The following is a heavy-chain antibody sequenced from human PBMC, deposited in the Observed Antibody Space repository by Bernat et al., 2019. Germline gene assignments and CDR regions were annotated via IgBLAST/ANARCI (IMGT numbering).Heavy chain of an antibody. D-gene: IGHD2-15*01. CDR1: GSSISSNNYY. CDR3: ARRVVVYFDY. Sequence: QLHLQESGPGLVKPSETLSLNCTVSGSSISSNNYYWGWIRQPPGKGLGGIGTIYYSGTTYYNPSLRSRVTLSLDTSKNQFSLKLSSVTAADTAVYYCARRVVVYFDYWGQGALVTVSS. V-gene: IGHV4-39*01. CDR2: IYYSGTT. J-gene: IGHJ4*02.